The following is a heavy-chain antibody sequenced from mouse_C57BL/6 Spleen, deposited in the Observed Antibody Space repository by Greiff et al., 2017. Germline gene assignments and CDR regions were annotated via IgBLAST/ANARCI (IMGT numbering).Heavy chain of an antibody. Sequence: EVQRVESGPELVKPGASVKISCKASGYSFTGYYMNWVKQSPEKSLEWIGEINPSTGGTTYNQKFKAKATLTVDKSSSTAYMQLKSLTSVDSAVYYCARGELDGSRYYFDYWGQGTTLTVSS. CDR1: GYSFTGYY. J-gene: IGHJ2*01. CDR2: INPSTGGT. CDR3: ARGELDGSRYYFDY. D-gene: IGHD1-1*01. V-gene: IGHV1-42*01.